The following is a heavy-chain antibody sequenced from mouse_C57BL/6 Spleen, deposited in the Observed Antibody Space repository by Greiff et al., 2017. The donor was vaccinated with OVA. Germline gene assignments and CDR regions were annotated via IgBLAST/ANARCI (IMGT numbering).Heavy chain of an antibody. CDR1: GYTFTDYE. Sequence: QVQLQQSGAELVRPGASVTLSCKASGYTFTDYEMHWVKQTPVHGLEWIGAIDPETGGTAYNQKFKGKAILTAEKSSSTAYMELRSLTSEDSAVYYCTRKGGLYYYAMDYWGQGTSVTVSS. D-gene: IGHD1-1*02. CDR3: TRKGGLYYYAMDY. CDR2: IDPETGGT. J-gene: IGHJ4*01. V-gene: IGHV1-15*01.